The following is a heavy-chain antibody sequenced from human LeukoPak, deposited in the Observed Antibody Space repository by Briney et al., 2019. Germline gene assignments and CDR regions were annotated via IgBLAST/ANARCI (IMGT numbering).Heavy chain of an antibody. Sequence: ASVKVSCKASGGTFSSYAISWVRQAPGQGLEWMGGIIPIFGTANYARKFQGRVTITADESTSTAYMELSSLRSEDTAVYYCARVGYSSSWYPKKNYYYYMDVWGKGTTVTISS. D-gene: IGHD6-13*01. CDR2: IIPIFGTA. V-gene: IGHV1-69*13. J-gene: IGHJ6*03. CDR1: GGTFSSYA. CDR3: ARVGYSSSWYPKKNYYYYMDV.